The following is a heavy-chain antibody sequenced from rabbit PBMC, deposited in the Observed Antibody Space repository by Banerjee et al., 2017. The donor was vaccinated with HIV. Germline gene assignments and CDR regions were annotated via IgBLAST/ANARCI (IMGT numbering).Heavy chain of an antibody. CDR2: IYVGSSGST. J-gene: IGHJ4*01. D-gene: IGHD8-1*01. CDR3: ARGHSSYPYYFDL. CDR1: GLDFSSSYW. Sequence: QEQLVESGGDLVKPGASLTLTCKASGLDFSSSYWICWVRQAPGKGLEWIACIYVGSSGSTYYASWAKGRFTISKTSSTSVTLQITSLTAADSATYFCARGHSSYPYYFDLWGPGTLVTVS. V-gene: IGHV1S45*01.